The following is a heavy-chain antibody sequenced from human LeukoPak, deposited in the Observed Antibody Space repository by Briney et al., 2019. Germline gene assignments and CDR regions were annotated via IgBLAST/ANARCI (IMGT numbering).Heavy chain of an antibody. J-gene: IGHJ4*02. CDR1: GFTVSTNY. CDR2: IYSGDST. CDR3: AKDLGAHCSSASCYPIDY. Sequence: GGSLRLSCAASGFTVSTNYMSWVRQAPGKGLEWVSVIYSGDSTYYADSVKGRFTISRDISKNTLFLQMNSLRAEDTAVYYCAKDLGAHCSSASCYPIDYWGQGTLVTVSS. V-gene: IGHV3-66*01. D-gene: IGHD2-2*01.